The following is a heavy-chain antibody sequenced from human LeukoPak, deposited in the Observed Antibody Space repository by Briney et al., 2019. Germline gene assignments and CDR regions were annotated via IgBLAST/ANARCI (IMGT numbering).Heavy chain of an antibody. CDR3: ARDGVMITFGGVIANWYFDL. D-gene: IGHD3-16*02. Sequence: SETLSLTCTVSGGSISSYYWSWIRQPPGKGLEWIGYIYYSGSTNYNPSLKSRVTISVDTSKNQFSLKLSSVTAADTAVYYCARDGVMITFGGVIANWYFDLWGRGTLVTVSS. V-gene: IGHV4-59*01. J-gene: IGHJ2*01. CDR1: GGSISSYY. CDR2: IYYSGST.